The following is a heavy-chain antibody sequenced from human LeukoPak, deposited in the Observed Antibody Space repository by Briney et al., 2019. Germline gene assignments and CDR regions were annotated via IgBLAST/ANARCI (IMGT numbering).Heavy chain of an antibody. Sequence: ASVKVSCKASGYTFTGYYMHWVRQAPGQGLEWMGWINPNSGGTNYAQKFQGRVTMTRDTSISTAYMELSRLRSDDTAVYYCARHGAKYSSSFWFDPWGQGTLVTVSS. CDR3: ARHGAKYSSSFWFDP. D-gene: IGHD6-6*01. CDR1: GYTFTGYY. J-gene: IGHJ5*02. V-gene: IGHV1-2*02. CDR2: INPNSGGT.